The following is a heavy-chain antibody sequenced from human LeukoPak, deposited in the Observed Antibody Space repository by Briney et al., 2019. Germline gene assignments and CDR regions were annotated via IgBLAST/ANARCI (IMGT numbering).Heavy chain of an antibody. CDR3: ARDVLLWFGERKFDP. D-gene: IGHD3-10*01. Sequence: SETLSLTCAVYGGSFSGYYRSWIRQPPGKGLEWIGEINHSGSTNYNPSLKSRVTISVDTSKNQFSLKLSSVTAADTAVYYCARDVLLWFGERKFDPWGQGTLVTVSS. J-gene: IGHJ5*02. V-gene: IGHV4-34*01. CDR2: INHSGST. CDR1: GGSFSGYY.